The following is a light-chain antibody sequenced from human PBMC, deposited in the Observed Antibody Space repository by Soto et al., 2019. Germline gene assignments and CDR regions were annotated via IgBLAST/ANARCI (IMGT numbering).Light chain of an antibody. CDR2: AAS. J-gene: IGKJ1*01. CDR3: QQSYNTPPT. CDR1: QTISSY. Sequence: DIQMTQSPSSLSASVGDRVTITCRASQTISSYFNWYQQKPGKAPKLLIYAASSLQSGVPSRFSGSGSGTDFTLTISSLQPEDFATYYCQQSYNTPPTFGQGTKVKIK. V-gene: IGKV1-39*01.